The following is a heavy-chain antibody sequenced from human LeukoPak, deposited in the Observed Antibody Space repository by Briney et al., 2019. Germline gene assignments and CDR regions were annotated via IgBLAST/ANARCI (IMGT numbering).Heavy chain of an antibody. CDR3: ARGPTRYQFDY. D-gene: IGHD2-2*01. CDR2: IYPGGST. Sequence: SETLSLTCSVSGDSITSSSYNWGWVRQPPGKGLEWIGTIYPGGSTYYNPSLESRVTISVDTSKNEFSLRLSSVTAADRAVYYCARGPTRYQFDYWGQGILVTVSS. V-gene: IGHV4-39*07. J-gene: IGHJ4*02. CDR1: GDSITSSSYN.